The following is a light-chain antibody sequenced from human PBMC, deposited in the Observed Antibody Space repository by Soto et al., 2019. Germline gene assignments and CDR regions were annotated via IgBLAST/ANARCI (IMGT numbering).Light chain of an antibody. Sequence: EIVLTQSPGTLSLSPGERAILSCRASQTITSNYLAWYQQRPGQAPRPLIYGISNRATGVPDRFSGSGSGTDFTLTIDRLEPEDFAVYYCQDYGSSPFTFGPGTKVDIK. J-gene: IGKJ3*01. CDR1: QTITSNY. CDR3: QDYGSSPFT. CDR2: GIS. V-gene: IGKV3-20*01.